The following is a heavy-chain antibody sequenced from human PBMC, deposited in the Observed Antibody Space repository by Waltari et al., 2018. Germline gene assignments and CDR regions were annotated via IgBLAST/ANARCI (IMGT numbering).Heavy chain of an antibody. D-gene: IGHD3-3*01. CDR2: ISWNSVSI. Sequence: EVQLVESGGGLVQPGRSLRLSCAASGFTFDDYAMHWVRQAPGKGLEWVSGISWNSVSIGYADSVKGRFTISRDNAKNSLYLQMNSLRAEDTAVYYCARYYGNGEGWLDPWGQGTLVTVSS. CDR3: ARYYGNGEGWLDP. J-gene: IGHJ5*02. V-gene: IGHV3-9*01. CDR1: GFTFDDYA.